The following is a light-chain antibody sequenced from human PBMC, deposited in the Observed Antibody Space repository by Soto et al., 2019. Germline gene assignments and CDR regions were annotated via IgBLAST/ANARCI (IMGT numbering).Light chain of an antibody. J-gene: IGLJ3*02. CDR2: EVG. CDR1: SSDVGGYNY. CDR3: SSYTSGSTWV. V-gene: IGLV2-14*01. Sequence: QSALTQPASVSGSPGQSITISCTGTSSDVGGYNYVSWYQQHPGKAPKVMIYEVGNRPSGVSNRFSGSKSGNTASLTISGLQAEDEADYYCSSYTSGSTWVFGGGTKVTVL.